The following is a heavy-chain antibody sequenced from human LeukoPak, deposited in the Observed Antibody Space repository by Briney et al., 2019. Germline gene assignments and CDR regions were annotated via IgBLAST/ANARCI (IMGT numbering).Heavy chain of an antibody. CDR2: IGGSGGST. V-gene: IGHV3-23*01. CDR1: GFTFSSYA. D-gene: IGHD6-13*01. CDR3: AKCMIAAAGTNSFDY. Sequence: PGGSLRLSCAASGFTFSSYAMSWVRQAPGKGLEWVSAIGGSGGSTYYADSVKGRFTISRDNSKNTLYLQMNSLRAEDTAVYYCAKCMIAAAGTNSFDYWGQGTLVTVSS. J-gene: IGHJ4*02.